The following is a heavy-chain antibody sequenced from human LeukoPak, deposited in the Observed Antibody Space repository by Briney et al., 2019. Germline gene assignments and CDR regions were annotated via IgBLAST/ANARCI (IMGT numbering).Heavy chain of an antibody. V-gene: IGHV3-23*01. CDR3: AKGGSSSFHYYYYMDV. J-gene: IGHJ6*03. D-gene: IGHD6-6*01. Sequence: PGGSLRLSCAASGFTFSSYAMSWVRQAPGKGLEWVSAISGSGGSTYCADSVKGRFTISRDNSKNTLYLQMNSLRAEDTAVYYCAKGGSSSFHYYYYMDVWGKGTTVTVSS. CDR2: ISGSGGST. CDR1: GFTFSSYA.